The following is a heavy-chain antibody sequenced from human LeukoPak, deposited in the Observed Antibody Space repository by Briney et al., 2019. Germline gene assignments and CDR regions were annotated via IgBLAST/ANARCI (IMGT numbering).Heavy chain of an antibody. Sequence: SETLSLTCTVSGGSISSGGYYWSWIRQHPGKGLEWIGYIYYSGSTYYNPSLKSRVTISVDTSKNQFSLKLSSVTAADTAVYYCARGGQRWGNGYYFDYWGQGTLVTVSS. J-gene: IGHJ4*02. CDR3: ARGGQRWGNGYYFDY. D-gene: IGHD5-24*01. CDR1: GGSISSGGYY. V-gene: IGHV4-31*03. CDR2: IYYSGST.